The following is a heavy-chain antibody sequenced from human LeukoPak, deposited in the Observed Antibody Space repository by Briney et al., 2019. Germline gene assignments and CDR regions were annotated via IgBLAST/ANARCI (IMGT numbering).Heavy chain of an antibody. D-gene: IGHD5-12*01. J-gene: IGHJ4*02. CDR2: ISGRTGAT. CDR3: AKCGNSGCHLIDY. CDR1: GFTFSIFS. Sequence: PGGSLRLSCTASGFTFSIFSMTWVRQAPGKGLEWVSAISGRTGATYYADSEKGRFTISRDNSKSTLYLQMDSLRAEDTAVYYCAKCGNSGCHLIDYWGQGTLVTVSS. V-gene: IGHV3-23*01.